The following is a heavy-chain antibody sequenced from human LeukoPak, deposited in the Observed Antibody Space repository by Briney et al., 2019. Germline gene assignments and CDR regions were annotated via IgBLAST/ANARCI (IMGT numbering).Heavy chain of an antibody. CDR2: INPNSGGT. D-gene: IGHD6-13*01. Sequence: ASVKVSCKASGYTFTGYYMHWVRQAPGQGLECMGRINPNSGGTNYAQKFQGRVTMTRDTSISTAYMELSRLRSDDTAVYYCAREVRYSSSWYIYYWGQGTLVTVSS. V-gene: IGHV1-2*06. CDR1: GYTFTGYY. CDR3: AREVRYSSSWYIYY. J-gene: IGHJ4*02.